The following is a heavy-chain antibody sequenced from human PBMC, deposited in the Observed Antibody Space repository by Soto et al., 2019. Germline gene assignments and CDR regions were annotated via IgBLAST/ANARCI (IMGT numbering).Heavy chain of an antibody. CDR3: ARHPDHYCTNGVCYNSYSIYYYYMDV. Sequence: PSETLSLTCTVSGGSISSSSYYWGWIRQPPGKGLEWIGSIYYSGSTYYNPSLKSRVTISVDTSKNQFSLKLSSVTAADTAVYYCARHPDHYCTNGVCYNSYSIYYYYMDVWGKGTTVTVSS. CDR2: IYYSGST. D-gene: IGHD2-8*01. CDR1: GGSISSSSYY. V-gene: IGHV4-39*01. J-gene: IGHJ6*03.